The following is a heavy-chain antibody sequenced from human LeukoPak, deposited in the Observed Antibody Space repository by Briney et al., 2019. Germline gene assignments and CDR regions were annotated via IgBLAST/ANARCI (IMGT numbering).Heavy chain of an antibody. CDR1: GSTFTSYG. CDR3: ARALRIAVAGRNDY. J-gene: IGHJ4*02. CDR2: ISAYNGNT. V-gene: IGHV1-18*01. Sequence: ASVKVSCKASGSTFTSYGISWVRQAPGQGLEWMGWISAYNGNTNYAQKLQGRVTMTTDTSTSTAYMELRSLRSDDTAVYYCARALRIAVAGRNDYWGQGTLVTVSS. D-gene: IGHD6-19*01.